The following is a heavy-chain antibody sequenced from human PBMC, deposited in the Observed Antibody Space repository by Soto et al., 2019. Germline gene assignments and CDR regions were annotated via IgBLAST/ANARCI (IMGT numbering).Heavy chain of an antibody. CDR3: AKGRGGSGSLTPRVDF. CDR1: GFTFNNYA. V-gene: IGHV3-23*01. J-gene: IGHJ4*02. CDR2: ISGGGDTT. D-gene: IGHD3-10*01. Sequence: EVQLLESGGGLVQPGGSLRLSCAASGFTFNNYAMTWVRQAPGKGLEWVSAISGGGDTTSYADSVQGRFTVSRDGSKNTLYLKMSSLRAEATALSYCAKGRGGSGSLTPRVDFWGQGTLVTVSS.